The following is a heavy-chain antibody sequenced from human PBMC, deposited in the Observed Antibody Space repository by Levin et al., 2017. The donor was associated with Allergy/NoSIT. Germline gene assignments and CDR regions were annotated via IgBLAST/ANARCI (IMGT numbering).Heavy chain of an antibody. CDR1: GYTFSDFY. J-gene: IGHJ1*01. V-gene: IGHV1-2*02. Sequence: AASVKVSCKASGYTFSDFYMHWVRRAPGQGLEWMGWVNPKNGVTHYARKFQGRVTMTRDTSIGPAYMELMRLRSDDTAVYYCARDPGIAAVGEQSFQHWGQGSLVTVSS. CDR2: VNPKNGVT. D-gene: IGHD6-13*01. CDR3: ARDPGIAAVGEQSFQH.